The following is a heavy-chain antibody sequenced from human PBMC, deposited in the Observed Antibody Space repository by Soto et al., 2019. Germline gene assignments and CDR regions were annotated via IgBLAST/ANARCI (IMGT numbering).Heavy chain of an antibody. V-gene: IGHV1-8*01. CDR2: MNPNSGNT. J-gene: IGHJ3*02. CDR1: GYTFTSYD. D-gene: IGHD3-16*02. Sequence: ASVKVSCKASGYTFTSYDINWVRQATGQGLEWMGWMNPNSGNTGYAQKFQGRVTMTRNTSISTAYMELSSLRSEDTAVYYCARGKRDIGAGSFDIWGQGTTVTVSS. CDR3: ARGKRDIGAGSFDI.